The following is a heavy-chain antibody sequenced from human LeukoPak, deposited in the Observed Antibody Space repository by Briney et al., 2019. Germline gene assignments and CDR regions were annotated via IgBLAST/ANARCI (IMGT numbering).Heavy chain of an antibody. J-gene: IGHJ4*02. D-gene: IGHD6-19*01. CDR3: AREGSIAVAGTDY. V-gene: IGHV1-2*02. CDR1: GYTFTGYY. CDR2: INPNSGGT. Sequence: ASVKVSCKASGYTFTGYYMHWVRQAPGQGLEWMGWINPNSGGTNYAQKFQGRVTVTRDTSISTAYMELSRLRSDDTAVYYCAREGSIAVAGTDYWGQGTLVTVSS.